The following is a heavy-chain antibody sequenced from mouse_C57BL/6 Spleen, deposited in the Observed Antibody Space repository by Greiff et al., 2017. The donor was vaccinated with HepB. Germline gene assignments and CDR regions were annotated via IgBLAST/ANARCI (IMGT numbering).Heavy chain of an antibody. D-gene: IGHD2-5*01. CDR2: IDPENGDT. CDR3: TRGSNYGY. V-gene: IGHV14-4*01. J-gene: IGHJ2*01. Sequence: DVQLQESGAELVRPGASVKLSCTASGFNIKDDYMHWVKQRPEQGLEWIGWIDPENGDTEYASKFQGKATITADKSSNTAYLQLSSLTSEDTAVYYCTRGSNYGYWGQGTTLTVSS. CDR1: GFNIKDDY.